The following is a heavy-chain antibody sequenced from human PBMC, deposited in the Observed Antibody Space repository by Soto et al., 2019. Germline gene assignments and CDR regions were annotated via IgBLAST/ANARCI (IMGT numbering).Heavy chain of an antibody. CDR2: INHSGST. CDR3: ARGVGGYSYGHFDY. V-gene: IGHV4-34*01. J-gene: IGHJ4*02. CDR1: GGSFSGYY. D-gene: IGHD5-18*01. Sequence: ASETLSLTCAVYGGSFSGYYWSWIRQPPGKGLEWIGEINHSGSTNYNPSLKSRVTISVDTSKNQFSLKLSSVTAADTAVYYCARGVGGYSYGHFDYWGQGTLVNVSS.